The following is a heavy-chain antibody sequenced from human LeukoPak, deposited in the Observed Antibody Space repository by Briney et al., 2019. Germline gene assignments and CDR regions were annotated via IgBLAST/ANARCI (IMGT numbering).Heavy chain of an antibody. Sequence: PGGSLRLSCAASGFTFSSYGMHWVRQAPGKGLELEAFIRYDGSNKYYADSVKGRFTISRDNSKNTLYLQMNSLRAEDTAVYYCAKVQKQLVLFDYWGQGTLVTVSS. V-gene: IGHV3-30*02. D-gene: IGHD6-6*01. CDR1: GFTFSSYG. CDR3: AKVQKQLVLFDY. J-gene: IGHJ4*02. CDR2: IRYDGSNK.